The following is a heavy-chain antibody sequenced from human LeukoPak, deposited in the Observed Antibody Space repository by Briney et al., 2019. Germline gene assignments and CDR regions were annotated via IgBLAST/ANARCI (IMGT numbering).Heavy chain of an antibody. J-gene: IGHJ4*02. Sequence: SSETLSLTCAVYGGSFSGYYWSWIRQPPGKGLEWIGEINHSGSTNYNPSLKSRVTISVDTSKNQFSLKLSSVTAVDTAVYYCARGRLAATAFDYWGQGTLVTVSS. CDR1: GGSFSGYY. CDR3: ARGRLAATAFDY. CDR2: INHSGST. V-gene: IGHV4-34*01. D-gene: IGHD2-15*01.